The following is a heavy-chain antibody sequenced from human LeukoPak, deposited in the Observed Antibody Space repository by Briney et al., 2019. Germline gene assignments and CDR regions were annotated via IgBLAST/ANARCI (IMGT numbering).Heavy chain of an antibody. Sequence: GGSLRLSCAASGFTFDDYAMHWVRQAPGKGLEWVSGISWNSGSIGYADSVKGRFTISRDNAKNSLYLQMNSLRAEDTALYYCASLSTGNAFDIWGQGTMVTVSS. CDR3: ASLSTGNAFDI. J-gene: IGHJ3*02. V-gene: IGHV3-9*01. CDR2: ISWNSGSI. D-gene: IGHD2-2*01. CDR1: GFTFDDYA.